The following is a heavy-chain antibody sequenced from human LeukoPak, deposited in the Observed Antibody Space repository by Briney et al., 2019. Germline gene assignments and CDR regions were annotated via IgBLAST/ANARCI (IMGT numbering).Heavy chain of an antibody. Sequence: SETLSLTCTVSGDSITSSNFFWSWIRQPPGGDLEWIGYMPYNGGASYNPPLRSRTTISLDTSKNEFSLRLTSVTAPDTAIYYCAREVNVAAGSDGFDIWGPGTMVTVSP. J-gene: IGHJ3*02. CDR2: MPYNGGA. CDR1: GDSITSSNFF. D-gene: IGHD5-24*01. V-gene: IGHV4-30-4*01. CDR3: AREVNVAAGSDGFDI.